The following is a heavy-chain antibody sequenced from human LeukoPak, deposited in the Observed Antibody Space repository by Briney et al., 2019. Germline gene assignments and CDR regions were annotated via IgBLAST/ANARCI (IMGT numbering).Heavy chain of an antibody. J-gene: IGHJ5*02. Sequence: GGSLRLSCAASGFTFSPYTMNWVRQAPGKGLEWVASISSRSIYIYYTDSVKGRFTISRDNAKNSLYLQMNSLRAEDTAVYYCARADSSSWYNGGGNWFDPWGQGTLVTVSS. V-gene: IGHV3-21*01. CDR2: ISSRSIYI. CDR3: ARADSSSWYNGGGNWFDP. CDR1: GFTFSPYT. D-gene: IGHD6-13*01.